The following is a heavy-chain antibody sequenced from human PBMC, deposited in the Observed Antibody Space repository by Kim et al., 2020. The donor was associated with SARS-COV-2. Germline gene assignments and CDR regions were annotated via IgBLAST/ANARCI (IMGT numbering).Heavy chain of an antibody. CDR1: GGSISSGGYY. V-gene: IGHV4-31*03. D-gene: IGHD6-13*01. Sequence: SETLSLTCTVSGGSISSGGYYWSWIRQHPGKGLEWIGYIYYSGSTYYNPSLKSRVTISVDTSKNQFSLKLSSVTAADTAVYYCARVGLAAAGIRRFDYWGQGTLVTVSS. J-gene: IGHJ4*02. CDR3: ARVGLAAAGIRRFDY. CDR2: IYYSGST.